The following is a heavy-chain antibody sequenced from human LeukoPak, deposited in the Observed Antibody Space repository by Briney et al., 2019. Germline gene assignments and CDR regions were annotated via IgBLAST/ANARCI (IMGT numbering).Heavy chain of an antibody. D-gene: IGHD1-26*01. J-gene: IGHJ4*02. V-gene: IGHV4-61*02. CDR1: GGSISSASYY. CDR3: AREPPTDDVGGWESRSFDY. CDR2: IYISGST. Sequence: PSETLSLTCTVSGGSISSASYYWSWIRQPAGKGLGWIGRIYISGSTNYNPSLKSRVTISVDTSKNQFSLKLSSVTAADTAVYYCAREPPTDDVGGWESRSFDYWGQGTLVTVSS.